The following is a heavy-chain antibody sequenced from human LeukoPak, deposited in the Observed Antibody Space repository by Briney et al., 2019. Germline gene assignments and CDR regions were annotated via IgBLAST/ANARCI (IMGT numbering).Heavy chain of an antibody. CDR2: ISYDGSNK. V-gene: IGHV3-30*18. CDR1: GFTFSSHG. D-gene: IGHD5-12*01. J-gene: IGHJ4*02. Sequence: GGSLRLSCAASGFTFSSHGMHWVRQAPGKGLGWVAVISYDGSNKYYADSVKGRFTISRDNSKNTLYLQMNSLRAEDTAVYYCAKDGVATIMGGYFDYWGQGTLVTVSS. CDR3: AKDGVATIMGGYFDY.